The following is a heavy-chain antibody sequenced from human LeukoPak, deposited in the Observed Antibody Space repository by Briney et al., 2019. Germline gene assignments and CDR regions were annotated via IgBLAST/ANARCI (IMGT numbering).Heavy chain of an antibody. CDR3: ARSSRELVGYAPWELMPPFDY. CDR2: INPNSGGT. Sequence: ASVKVSCKASGYTFTGYYMHWVRQAPGQGLEWMGWINPNSGGTNYAQKFQGRVTMTRDTSISAAYMELSRLRSDDTAVYYCARSSRELVGYAPWELMPPFDYWGQGTLVTVSS. CDR1: GYTFTGYY. J-gene: IGHJ4*02. D-gene: IGHD2-8*01. V-gene: IGHV1-2*02.